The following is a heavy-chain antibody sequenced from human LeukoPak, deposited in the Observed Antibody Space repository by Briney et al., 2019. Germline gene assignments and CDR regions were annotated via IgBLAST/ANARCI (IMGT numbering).Heavy chain of an antibody. CDR3: ASGDIVVVPAAIYHYYYYMDV. CDR1: GGTFSSYA. Sequence: SVKVSCKASGGTFSSYAISWVRQAPGQGLEWMGGIIPIFGTATYAQKFQGRVTITADESTSTAYMELSSLRSEDTAVYYCASGDIVVVPAAIYHYYYYMDVWGKGTTVTVSS. D-gene: IGHD2-2*02. CDR2: IIPIFGTA. J-gene: IGHJ6*03. V-gene: IGHV1-69*01.